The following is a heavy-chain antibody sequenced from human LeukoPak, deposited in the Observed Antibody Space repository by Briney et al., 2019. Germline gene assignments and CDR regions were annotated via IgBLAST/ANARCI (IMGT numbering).Heavy chain of an antibody. D-gene: IGHD6-13*01. CDR3: AKRYGSSWYHRTYYYYYMDV. CDR2: ISGSGGST. Sequence: GGSLRLSCAASGFTFSSYAMSWVRQAPGKGLEWVSAISGSGGSTYYADSVKGRFTISRDNTKNTLYLQMNSLRAEDTAVYYCAKRYGSSWYHRTYYYYYMDVWGKGTTVTVSS. CDR1: GFTFSSYA. J-gene: IGHJ6*03. V-gene: IGHV3-23*01.